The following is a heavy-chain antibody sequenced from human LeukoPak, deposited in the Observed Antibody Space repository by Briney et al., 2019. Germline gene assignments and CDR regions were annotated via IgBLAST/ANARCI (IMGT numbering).Heavy chain of an antibody. CDR1: GFTFSGNG. Sequence: GGSLRLSCAASGFTFSGNGMHWVRQAPGKGLEWVALIWHDGSNEKYADSVKGRFTISRDNSKNTLYLQMNSLRAEDTAVYYCARWSRYSRGWYELDYWGQGILVTVSS. V-gene: IGHV3-33*01. CDR2: IWHDGSNE. J-gene: IGHJ4*02. D-gene: IGHD6-19*01. CDR3: ARWSRYSRGWYELDY.